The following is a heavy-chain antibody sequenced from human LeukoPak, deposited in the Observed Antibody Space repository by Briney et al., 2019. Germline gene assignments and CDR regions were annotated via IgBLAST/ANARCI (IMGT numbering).Heavy chain of an antibody. V-gene: IGHV4-59*01. J-gene: IGHJ4*02. CDR3: ARGFGELSNSDY. D-gene: IGHD3-10*01. CDR2: IYYSGST. Sequence: SETLSLTCAVYGGSFSGYYWSWIRQPPGKGLEWIGYIYYSGSTNYNPSLKSRVTISVDTSKNQFSLKLSSVTAADTAVYYCARGFGELSNSDYWGQGTLVTVSS. CDR1: GGSFSGYY.